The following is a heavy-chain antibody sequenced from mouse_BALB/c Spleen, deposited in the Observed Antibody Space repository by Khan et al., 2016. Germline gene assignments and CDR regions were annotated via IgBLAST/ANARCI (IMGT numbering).Heavy chain of an antibody. CDR2: IDPENGDA. CDR1: GFKIKDYY. CDR3: NSCGQRGLPFAY. V-gene: IGHV14-4*02. Sequence: VQLQQSGAELVRSGASVKLSCTTSGFKIKDYYIHWVKQRPEQGLEWIGWIDPENGDAAYAPTFQGKATMTADTSSNTAYLQLSSLTSEDTSVYYCNSCGQRGLPFAYWGQGTLVTVSA. D-gene: IGHD3-2*01. J-gene: IGHJ3*01.